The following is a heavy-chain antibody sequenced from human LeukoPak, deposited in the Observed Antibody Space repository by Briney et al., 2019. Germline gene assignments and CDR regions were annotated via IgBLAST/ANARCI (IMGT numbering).Heavy chain of an antibody. CDR1: GGSISGYY. CDR2: MSDSVNT. Sequence: SETLSLTCTVSGGSISGYYWTWIRQPPGKGLEWIGYMSDSVNTNYNPSLRSRVTISVDTSKNQFSLKLSSVTAADTALYYCAISAVRGSGYGYFEYWGQGTLVTVSS. J-gene: IGHJ4*02. V-gene: IGHV4-59*01. CDR3: AISAVRGSGYGYFEY. D-gene: IGHD5-18*01.